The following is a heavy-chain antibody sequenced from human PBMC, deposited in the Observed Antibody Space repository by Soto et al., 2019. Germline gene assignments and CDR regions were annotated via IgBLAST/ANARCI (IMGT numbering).Heavy chain of an antibody. J-gene: IGHJ4*02. Sequence: EVQLVESGGGLVQPGRSLRLSCVASGFTADDYAMHWVRQAPGKGLAWVSGISSNSDTIDYADSVKGRFTISRDNAKNSLLLQMHSLRPEDPALSYCPKDMKWGGMTPIHYFDSWGQGTRVTVSS. D-gene: IGHD2-21*02. CDR2: ISSNSDTI. CDR1: GFTADDYA. CDR3: PKDMKWGGMTPIHYFDS. V-gene: IGHV3-9*02.